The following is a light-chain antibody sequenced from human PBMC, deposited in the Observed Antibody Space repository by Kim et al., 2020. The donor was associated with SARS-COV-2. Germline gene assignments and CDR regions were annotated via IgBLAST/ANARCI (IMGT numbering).Light chain of an antibody. CDR2: STS. J-gene: IGKJ5*01. Sequence: SPGERATLSCRASQSVSSSYLAWYQQKPGQAPRLLIYSTSNKATGIPDRFSGSGSGTDFTLTISRLEPEDFAVYYCQQHGSSSITFGQGTRLEIK. CDR1: QSVSSSY. CDR3: QQHGSSSIT. V-gene: IGKV3-20*01.